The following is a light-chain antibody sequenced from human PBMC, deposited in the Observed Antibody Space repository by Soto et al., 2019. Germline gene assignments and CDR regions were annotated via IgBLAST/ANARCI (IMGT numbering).Light chain of an antibody. Sequence: DIQMTQSPSTLSASVGDRVTITCRASQSIRRWLAWYQKKPGKAPKLLIFDASSLDSGVPSRFSGSGSGTEFTLTISSLQPDDFATYYCQQYNSYSGYTFGQRTKLEIK. CDR3: QQYNSYSGYT. CDR2: DAS. J-gene: IGKJ2*01. CDR1: QSIRRW. V-gene: IGKV1-5*01.